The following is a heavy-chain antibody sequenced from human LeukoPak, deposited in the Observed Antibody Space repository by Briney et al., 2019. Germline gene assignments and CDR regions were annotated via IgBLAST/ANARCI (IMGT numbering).Heavy chain of an antibody. CDR3: ATDLFAMTRSIDY. CDR2: FDPEDGET. V-gene: IGHV1-24*01. J-gene: IGHJ4*02. CDR1: GYTLTELS. Sequence: AASVKVSCKVSGYTLTELSMHWVRQAPGKGLEWMGGFDPEDGETIYAQKFQGRVTMTEDTSTDTAYMELSSLRSEDTAVYYCATDLFAMTRSIDYWGQGTLVTVSS. D-gene: IGHD2-2*01.